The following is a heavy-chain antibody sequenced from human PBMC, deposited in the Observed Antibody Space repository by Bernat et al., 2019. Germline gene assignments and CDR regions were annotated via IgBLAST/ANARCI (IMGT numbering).Heavy chain of an antibody. CDR3: ARDTNSSPNAFHS. D-gene: IGHD6-13*01. V-gene: IGHV2-70*04. J-gene: IGHJ3*02. CDR2: IDWNDDK. CDR1: GVSLSTRGVR. Sequence: QVTLKESGPALVKPTQTLTLTCTFSGVSLSTRGVRVSWVRQPPGKALEWLARIDWNDDKFYTTSLKTRLTISKDTSKNQVVLTMTNMDPVDTATYYCARDTNSSPNAFHSWGQGTMVTVSS.